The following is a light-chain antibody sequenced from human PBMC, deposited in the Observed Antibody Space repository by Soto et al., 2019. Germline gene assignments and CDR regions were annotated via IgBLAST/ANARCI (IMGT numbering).Light chain of an antibody. CDR2: RNS. CDR3: AAWEDSLSGVV. V-gene: IGLV1-47*01. Sequence: QSVLPQPPSASGTPGPRVTISRSGSSSNSGSNYVYWYQQLPGTVPQLLIYRNSERPSGVPDRFSGSKSGTSASLAISGLRSEDEADYYCAAWEDSLSGVVFGGGTKLTVL. J-gene: IGLJ2*01. CDR1: SSNSGSNY.